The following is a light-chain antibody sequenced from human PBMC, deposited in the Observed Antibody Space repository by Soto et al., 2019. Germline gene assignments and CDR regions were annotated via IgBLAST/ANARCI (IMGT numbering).Light chain of an antibody. CDR2: DSS. J-gene: IGKJ1*01. CDR1: QSVSSN. V-gene: IGKV3-15*01. Sequence: EIVMTQSPASLPVSPGERATLSCRASQSVSSNLAWYLQKPGQVPRLLIYDSSTRATGVPARFSGSGSGTEFTLTISSLQSEDFAVYYCQQYNRWPLTFGQGTMVEIK. CDR3: QQYNRWPLT.